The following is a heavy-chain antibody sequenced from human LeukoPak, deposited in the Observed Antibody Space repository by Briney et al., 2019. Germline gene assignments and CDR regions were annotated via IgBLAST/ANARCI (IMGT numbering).Heavy chain of an antibody. D-gene: IGHD2-2*01. V-gene: IGHV3-9*01. CDR1: GFTFSSYS. J-gene: IGHJ3*02. CDR3: AKAGSAADAFDI. Sequence: GGSLRLSCAASGFTFSSYSMTWVRQAPGKGLEWVSGISWNSGSIGYADSVKGRFTISRDNAKNSLYLQMNSLRAEDTALYYCAKAGSAADAFDIWGQGTMVTVSS. CDR2: ISWNSGSI.